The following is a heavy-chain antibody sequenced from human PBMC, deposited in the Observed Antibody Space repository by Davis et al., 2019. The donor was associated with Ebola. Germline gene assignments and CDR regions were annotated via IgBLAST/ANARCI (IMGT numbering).Heavy chain of an antibody. Sequence: ASVKVSCKASGYTFTSYAMHWVRQAPGQRLEWMGWINAGNGNTKYSQKFQGRVTITRDTSARTVYLDLSSLTSEDTAVYFCARSQSDAFDMWGQGTMLTVSS. CDR2: INAGNGNT. CDR1: GYTFTSYA. J-gene: IGHJ3*02. V-gene: IGHV1-3*01. CDR3: ARSQSDAFDM. D-gene: IGHD6-19*01.